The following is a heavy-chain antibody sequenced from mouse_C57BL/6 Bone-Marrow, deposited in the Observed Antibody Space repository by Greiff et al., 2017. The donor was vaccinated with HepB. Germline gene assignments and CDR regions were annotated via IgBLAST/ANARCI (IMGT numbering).Heavy chain of an antibody. CDR2: INPYNGDT. Sequence: EVQLQESGPELVKPGDSVKISCKASGYSFTGYFMNWVMQSHGKSLEWIGRINPYNGDTFYNQKFKGKATLTVDKSSSTAHMELRSLTSEDSAVYYCALYYYGSSFDYWGQGTTLTVSS. CDR3: ALYYYGSSFDY. V-gene: IGHV1-20*01. D-gene: IGHD1-1*01. J-gene: IGHJ2*01. CDR1: GYSFTGYF.